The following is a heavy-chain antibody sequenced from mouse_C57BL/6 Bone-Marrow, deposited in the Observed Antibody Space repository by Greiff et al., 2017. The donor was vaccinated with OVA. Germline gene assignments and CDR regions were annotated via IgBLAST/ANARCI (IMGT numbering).Heavy chain of an antibody. D-gene: IGHD1-1*01. V-gene: IGHV1-64*01. J-gene: IGHJ2*01. CDR3: ARSGYYGSPYFDY. CDR1: GYTFTSYW. Sequence: QVQLQQPGAALVKPGASVKLSCKASGYTFTSYWMHWVKQRPGQGLEWIGMIHPNSGSTNYNEKFKSKATLTVDKSSSTAYMQLSSLTSEDSAVYYCARSGYYGSPYFDYWGQGTTLTVSS. CDR2: IHPNSGST.